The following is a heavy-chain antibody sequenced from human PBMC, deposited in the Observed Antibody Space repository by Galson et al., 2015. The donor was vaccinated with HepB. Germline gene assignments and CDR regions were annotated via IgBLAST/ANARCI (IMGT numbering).Heavy chain of an antibody. J-gene: IGHJ6*02. CDR2: IDPSDSYT. Sequence: QSGAEVKKPGESLRISCKGSGYSFTSYWISWVRQMPGKGLEWMGRIDPSDSYTNYSPSFQGHVTISADKSISTAYLQWSSLKASDTAMYYCARHESPRYDRPMSFYYYYGMDVWGQGTTVTVSS. D-gene: IGHD5-12*01. V-gene: IGHV5-10-1*01. CDR3: ARHESPRYDRPMSFYYYYGMDV. CDR1: GYSFTSYW.